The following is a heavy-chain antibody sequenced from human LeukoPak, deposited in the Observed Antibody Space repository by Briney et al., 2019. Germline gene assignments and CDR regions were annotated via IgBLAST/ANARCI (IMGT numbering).Heavy chain of an antibody. J-gene: IGHJ6*04. Sequence: PGGSLRLSCAASGFTFSSYEINWVRQAPGKGLEWVSYISSSGSTIYYADSVKGRFTISRDNPKNSLYLQMNSLRAEDTAVYYCAELGITMIGGVWGKGTTVTISS. V-gene: IGHV3-48*03. CDR2: ISSSGSTI. D-gene: IGHD3-10*02. CDR1: GFTFSSYE. CDR3: AELGITMIGGV.